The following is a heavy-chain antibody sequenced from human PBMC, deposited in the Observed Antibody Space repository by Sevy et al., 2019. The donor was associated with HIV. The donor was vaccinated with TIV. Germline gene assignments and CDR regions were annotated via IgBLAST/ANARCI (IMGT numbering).Heavy chain of an antibody. CDR3: ARGVSGYYNWYLDY. Sequence: GGSLRLSCAASGFTFSSYAMHWVRQAPGKGLEWVAVISYDGSNKYYADSVKGRFTISRDNSKNTLNLQMNGLRAEDTAVYYCARGVSGYYNWYLDYWGQGTLVTVSS. J-gene: IGHJ4*02. CDR1: GFTFSSYA. V-gene: IGHV3-30*04. D-gene: IGHD3-3*01. CDR2: ISYDGSNK.